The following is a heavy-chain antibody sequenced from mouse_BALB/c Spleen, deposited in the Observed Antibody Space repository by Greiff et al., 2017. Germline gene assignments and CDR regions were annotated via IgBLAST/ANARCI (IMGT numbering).Heavy chain of an antibody. D-gene: IGHD2-10*01. CDR2: IYPGDGDT. J-gene: IGHJ3*01. V-gene: IGHV1-80*01. CDR1: GYAFSSYW. Sequence: QLQQSGAELVRPGSSVKISCKASGYAFSSYWMNWVKQRPGQGLEWIGQIYPGDGDTNYNGKFKGKATLTADKSSSTAYMQLSSLTSEDSAVYFCARSTYYGNYGFAYWGQGTLVTVSA. CDR3: ARSTYYGNYGFAY.